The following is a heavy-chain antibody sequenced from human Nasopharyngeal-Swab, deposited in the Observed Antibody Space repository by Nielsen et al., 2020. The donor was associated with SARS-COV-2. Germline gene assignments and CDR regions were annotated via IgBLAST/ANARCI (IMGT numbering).Heavy chain of an antibody. J-gene: IGHJ4*02. D-gene: IGHD5-18*01. CDR3: ARVSTAKGWSFDY. V-gene: IGHV3-7*05. CDR2: IKQDGSEK. Sequence: GESLKISCAASGFTFSSYWMSWVRQAPGKGLEWVANIKQDGSEKYYVDSVKGRFTISRDNAKNSLYLQMNSLRAEDTAVYYCARVSTAKGWSFDYWGQGTLVTVSS. CDR1: GFTFSSYW.